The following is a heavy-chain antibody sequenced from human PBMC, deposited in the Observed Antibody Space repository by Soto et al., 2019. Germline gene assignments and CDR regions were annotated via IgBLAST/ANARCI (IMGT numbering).Heavy chain of an antibody. D-gene: IGHD3-16*01. CDR3: ARDLGVRGEPEMHYYYGMDV. CDR1: GFTFSTYA. J-gene: IGHJ6*02. Sequence: QVQLVESGGGVVQPGRSLRVSCAASGFTFSTYALHWVRQAPGKGLDWVAIISYDGSHKYYAGSVKGRFTISRDNSKNTLYLQMTSLRAEDTAVYYCARDLGVRGEPEMHYYYGMDVWGQGTTVTVSS. CDR2: ISYDGSHK. V-gene: IGHV3-30*01.